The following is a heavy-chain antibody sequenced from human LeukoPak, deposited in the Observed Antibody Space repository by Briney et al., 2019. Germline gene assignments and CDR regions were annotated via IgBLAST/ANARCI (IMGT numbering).Heavy chain of an antibody. CDR3: ATMKRVYYYDSSGGAFDI. CDR1: GFTFSSYG. CDR2: IKQDGSEK. D-gene: IGHD3-22*01. V-gene: IGHV3-7*01. J-gene: IGHJ3*02. Sequence: GGSLRLSCAASGFTFSSYGMSWVRQAPGKGLEWVANIKQDGSEKYYVDSVKGRFTISRDNAKNSLYLQMNSLRAEDTAVYYCATMKRVYYYDSSGGAFDIWGQGTMVTVSS.